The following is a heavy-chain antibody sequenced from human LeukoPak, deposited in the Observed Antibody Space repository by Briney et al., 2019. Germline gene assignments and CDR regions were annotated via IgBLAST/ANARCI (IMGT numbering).Heavy chain of an antibody. CDR3: AKGRANYNIDY. D-gene: IGHD4/OR15-4a*01. J-gene: IGHJ4*02. Sequence: GGSLRLSCAASGFTFSSYAMSWVRQAPGKGLEWVSTISDSGGSTYFTDSVKGRFTISRDNSKNTLFLQMNSLRAEDTALYYCAKGRANYNIDYWGQGTLVSVSS. CDR1: GFTFSSYA. CDR2: ISDSGGST. V-gene: IGHV3-23*01.